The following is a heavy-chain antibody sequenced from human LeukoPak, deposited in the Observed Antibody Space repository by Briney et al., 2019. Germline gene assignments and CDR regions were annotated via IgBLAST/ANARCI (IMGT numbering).Heavy chain of an antibody. Sequence: ASMKVSCKASGYTFTSYYMHWVRQAPGQGLEWMGIINPSGGSTSYAQKFQGRVTMTRDMSTSTVYMELSSLRSEDTAVYYCARARLSDAFDIWGQGTMVTVSS. CDR3: ARARLSDAFDI. V-gene: IGHV1-46*01. CDR1: GYTFTSYY. J-gene: IGHJ3*02. CDR2: INPSGGST.